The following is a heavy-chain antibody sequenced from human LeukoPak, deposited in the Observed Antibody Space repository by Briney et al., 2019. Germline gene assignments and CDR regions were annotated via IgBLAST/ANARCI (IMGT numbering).Heavy chain of an antibody. CDR1: GSTFSSYG. J-gene: IGHJ4*02. D-gene: IGHD3-10*01. CDR2: ISGSGGST. CDR3: AGSGLSMVRGVTFDY. Sequence: GGTLRLSCAASGSTFSSYGMSWVRQAPGKGLEWVSAISGSGGSTYYADSVKGRFTISRDNSKNTLYLQMNSLRAEDTAVYYCAGSGLSMVRGVTFDYWGQGTLVTVSS. V-gene: IGHV3-23*01.